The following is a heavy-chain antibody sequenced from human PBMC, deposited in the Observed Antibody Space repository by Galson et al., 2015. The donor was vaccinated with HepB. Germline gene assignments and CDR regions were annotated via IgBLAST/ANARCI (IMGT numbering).Heavy chain of an antibody. Sequence: SVKVSCKVSGYTLTELSMHWVRQAPGKGLEWMGGFDPEDGETIYAQKFQGRVTMTEDTSTDTAYMELSSLRSEDTAVYYCATGGSYYGSGSSFDYWGRGTLVTVSS. CDR3: ATGGSYYGSGSSFDY. V-gene: IGHV1-24*01. CDR1: GYTLTELS. D-gene: IGHD3-10*01. J-gene: IGHJ4*02. CDR2: FDPEDGET.